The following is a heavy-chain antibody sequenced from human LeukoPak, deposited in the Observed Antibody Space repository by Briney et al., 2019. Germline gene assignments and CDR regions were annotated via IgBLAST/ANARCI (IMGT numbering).Heavy chain of an antibody. J-gene: IGHJ3*01. D-gene: IGHD5-24*01. V-gene: IGHV3-23*01. CDR3: AKDIQLST. CDR1: GFSFSSYA. CDR2: IGASGEST. Sequence: GGSLRLSCAASGFSFSSYAMSWVRQAPGKGLEWVSLIGASGESTYYADSVKGRFTISRDNSKNTLSLQMNSLRVEDTAMYFCAKDIQLSTWGLGTMVTVSS.